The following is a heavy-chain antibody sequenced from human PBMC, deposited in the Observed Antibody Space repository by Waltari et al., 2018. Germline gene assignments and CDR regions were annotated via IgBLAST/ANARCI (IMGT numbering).Heavy chain of an antibody. D-gene: IGHD3-10*01. Sequence: QVQLVQSGAEVKKPGASVKVSCKVSGYTLTELSMHWVRQAPGKGLEWMGGFDPEDGETIYAQKFQGRVTMTEETSTDTAYMELSSLRSEDTAVYYCATDRRYYGLLDYWGQGTLVTVSS. J-gene: IGHJ4*02. CDR3: ATDRRYYGLLDY. CDR2: FDPEDGET. V-gene: IGHV1-24*01. CDR1: GYTLTELS.